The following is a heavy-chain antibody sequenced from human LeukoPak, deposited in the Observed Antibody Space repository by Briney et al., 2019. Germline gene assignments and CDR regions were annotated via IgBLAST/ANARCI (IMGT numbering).Heavy chain of an antibody. CDR1: GYTFTSYG. J-gene: IGHJ4*02. CDR3: ARDDSYDSSGTFDY. CDR2: ISAYNGNT. V-gene: IGHV1-18*01. D-gene: IGHD3-22*01. Sequence: ASVKVSCKASGYTFTSYGISWVRQAPGQGLEWMGWISAYNGNTNYAQKLQGRVTMTTDTSTSTAYMELRSLRSDDTAVYYCARDDSYDSSGTFDYWGQGTLVTVSS.